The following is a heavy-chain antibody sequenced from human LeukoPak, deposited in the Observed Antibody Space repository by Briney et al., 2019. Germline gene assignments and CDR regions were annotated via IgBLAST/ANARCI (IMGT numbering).Heavy chain of an antibody. J-gene: IGHJ6*02. CDR2: IYYSGST. CDR1: GGSINSGGHY. Sequence: SETLSLTCTVSGGSINSGGHYCNWIRQHPGKGLEWIGYIYYSGSTYYNPSLKSRLTLSVDTSKNQFSLKLSSVTAADTAVYYCARDRGYGMDVWGQGTTVTVSS. V-gene: IGHV4-31*03. CDR3: ARDRGYGMDV.